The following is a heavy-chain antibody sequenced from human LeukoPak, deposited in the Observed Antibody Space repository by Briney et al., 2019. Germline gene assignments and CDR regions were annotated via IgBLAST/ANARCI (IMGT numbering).Heavy chain of an antibody. D-gene: IGHD3-22*01. CDR2: IWYDGSNK. Sequence: GGSLRLSCASSGVTFSSYGMHWVRQAPGKGLEWVAVIWYDGSNKYYADSVKGRFTISRDNSKNTLYLQMNSLRAEDTAVYYCAREYATTYYYDSSGYQDNWFDPWGQGTLVTVSS. CDR3: AREYATTYYYDSSGYQDNWFDP. J-gene: IGHJ5*02. CDR1: GVTFSSYG. V-gene: IGHV3-33*01.